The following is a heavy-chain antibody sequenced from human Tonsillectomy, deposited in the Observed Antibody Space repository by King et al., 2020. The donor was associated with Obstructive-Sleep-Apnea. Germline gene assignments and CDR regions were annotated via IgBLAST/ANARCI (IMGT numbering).Heavy chain of an antibody. Sequence: PLQESGPGLVKASETLSLTCTVSGGSISSYHWSWIRQPPGKGLEWIGYTYYSGSTNYNPSLKSRVTISVDTSKNQFSLKLSSVTAADTAVFYCAGGRVRAFDYWGQGTLVTVSS. V-gene: IGHV4-59*01. J-gene: IGHJ4*02. CDR3: AGGRVRAFDY. CDR1: GGSISSYH. CDR2: TYYSGST. D-gene: IGHD1-1*01.